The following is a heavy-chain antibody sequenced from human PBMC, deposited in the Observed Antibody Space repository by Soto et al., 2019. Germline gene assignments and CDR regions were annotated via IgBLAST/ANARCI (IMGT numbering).Heavy chain of an antibody. V-gene: IGHV3-23*01. CDR2: ISDSADRI. D-gene: IGHD1-26*01. CDR3: AILAHGNFDD. Sequence: GGSLRLSCAASGFTFSSYAVTWVRQAPGKGLDWVSSISDSADRIYYADSVRGRFTFSRDNSKNMMYLQMNSLRGEDTAVYYCAILAHGNFDDWGQGALVTVSS. CDR1: GFTFSSYA. J-gene: IGHJ4*02.